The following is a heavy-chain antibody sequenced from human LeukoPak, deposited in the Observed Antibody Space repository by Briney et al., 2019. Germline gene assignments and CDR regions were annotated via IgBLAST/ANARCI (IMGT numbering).Heavy chain of an antibody. D-gene: IGHD6-13*01. CDR3: AKESSSWYLLFDY. J-gene: IGHJ4*02. Sequence: PGGSLRLSCAASGFTFSRYWMSWVRQAPGKGLEWVSAISGSGGSTYYADSVKGRFTISRDNSKNTLYLQMNSLRAEDTAVYYCAKESSSWYLLFDYWGQGTLVTVSS. CDR1: GFTFSRYW. V-gene: IGHV3-23*01. CDR2: ISGSGGST.